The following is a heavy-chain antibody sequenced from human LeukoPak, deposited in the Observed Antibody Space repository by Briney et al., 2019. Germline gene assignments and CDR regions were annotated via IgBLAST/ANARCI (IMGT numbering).Heavy chain of an antibody. CDR3: ATSSARYCSSTSCYTYYNWFDP. V-gene: IGHV1-24*01. CDR1: GYTLTELS. Sequence: GASVKVSCKVSGYTLTELSMHWVRQAPGKGLEWMGGFDPEDGETIYAQKFQGRVTMTEDTSTVTAYMELSSLRSEDTAVYYCATSSARYCSSTSCYTYYNWFDPWGQGTLVTVSS. J-gene: IGHJ5*02. D-gene: IGHD2-2*02. CDR2: FDPEDGET.